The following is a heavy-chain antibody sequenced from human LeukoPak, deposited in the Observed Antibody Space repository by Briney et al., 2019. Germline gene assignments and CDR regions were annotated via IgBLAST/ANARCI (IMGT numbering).Heavy chain of an antibody. CDR1: GFTFSSYA. J-gene: IGHJ4*02. V-gene: IGHV3-23*01. D-gene: IGHD4-17*01. Sequence: GGSLRLSCAASGFTFSSYALSWVRQAPGKGLEWVSLISGSGGSTYYADSVKGRFTISRDNSKNTLYLQTNSLRAEDTAVYYCAKDCSSYGAIRYYFDYWGQGTLVTVSS. CDR3: AKDCSSYGAIRYYFDY. CDR2: ISGSGGST.